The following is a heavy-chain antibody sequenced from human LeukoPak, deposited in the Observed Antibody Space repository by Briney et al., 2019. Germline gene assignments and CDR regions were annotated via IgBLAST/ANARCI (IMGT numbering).Heavy chain of an antibody. CDR1: GFTFSNYA. J-gene: IGHJ4*02. D-gene: IGHD6-6*01. V-gene: IGHV3-23*01. CDR3: AKGRLVLDY. CDR2: ISDSGGKT. Sequence: GGSLRLSCAATGFTFSNYAMSWVRQAPGKGLESVSSISDSGGKTYYADSVKGRFAISRDNSKNTLYLQMDSLRAEDTAVYYCAKGRLVLDYWGQGTLVTVSS.